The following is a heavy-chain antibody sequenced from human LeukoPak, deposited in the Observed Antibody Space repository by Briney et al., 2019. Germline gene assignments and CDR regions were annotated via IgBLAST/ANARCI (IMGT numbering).Heavy chain of an antibody. CDR2: ISYDGSNK. D-gene: IGHD3-10*01. Sequence: GGSLRLSCAASGFTFSSYAMHWVRQAPGKGLEWVAGISYDGSNKYYADSVKGRFTISRDSSKNTLYLQMNSLRAEDTAVYYCARSLYYYGSGGEDYWGQGTLVTVSS. CDR1: GFTFSSYA. CDR3: ARSLYYYGSGGEDY. J-gene: IGHJ4*02. V-gene: IGHV3-30-3*01.